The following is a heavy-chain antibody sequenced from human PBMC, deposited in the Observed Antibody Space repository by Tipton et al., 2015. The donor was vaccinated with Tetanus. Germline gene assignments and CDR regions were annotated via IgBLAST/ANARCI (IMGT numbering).Heavy chain of an antibody. CDR3: ASSYYDGSGYNYWYFDL. CDR1: GGSISSYY. CDR2: IYYSGST. V-gene: IGHV4-59*07. D-gene: IGHD3-22*01. Sequence: TLSLTCTVSGGSISSYYWSWIRQPPGKGLEWIGYIYYSGSTNYNPSLKSRVTISVDTSKNQFSLKLSSVTAADTAVYYCASSYYDGSGYNYWYFDLWGRGTLVTVSS. J-gene: IGHJ2*01.